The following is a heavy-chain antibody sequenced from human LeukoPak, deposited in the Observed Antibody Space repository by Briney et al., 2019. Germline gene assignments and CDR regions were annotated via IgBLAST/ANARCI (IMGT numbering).Heavy chain of an antibody. Sequence: GGSLRLSCAASGFTVSNTYMSWVRQAPGKGLEWVSVISSGGGTYFAASVKGRFTISRDNSKNTVFLQMNNLRADDTAMYYCARDRGIAAHYGMDVWGQGTTVTVSS. D-gene: IGHD6-6*01. J-gene: IGHJ6*02. CDR2: ISSGGGT. V-gene: IGHV3-53*01. CDR3: ARDRGIAAHYGMDV. CDR1: GFTVSNTY.